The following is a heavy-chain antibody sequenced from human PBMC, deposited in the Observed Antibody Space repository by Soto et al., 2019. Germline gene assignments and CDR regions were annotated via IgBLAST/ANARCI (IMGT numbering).Heavy chain of an antibody. Sequence: WIIKTQGKVLEWVSYISSSSSTIYYADSVKGRFTISRDNAKNSLYLQMNSLRDEDTAVYYCARDEYFWGGYRIRRWNSGMAVWGKGTKVIVSS. CDR2: ISSSSSTI. D-gene: IGHD3-3*01. V-gene: IGHV3-48*02. J-gene: IGHJ6*04. CDR3: ARDEYFWGGYRIRRWNSGMAV.